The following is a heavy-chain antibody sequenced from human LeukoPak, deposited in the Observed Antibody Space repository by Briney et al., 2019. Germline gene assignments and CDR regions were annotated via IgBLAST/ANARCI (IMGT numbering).Heavy chain of an antibody. J-gene: IGHJ3*02. CDR2: VYYSGGT. CDR3: ARGFQSDFWSGYAHHAFDI. CDR1: GGSISSSTYY. Sequence: SETLSLTCTVSGGSISSSTYYWGWIRQPPGKGLEWIGTVYYSGGTSYYPSLKSRVTISVDTSKNQFSLKLSSVTAADTAVYYCARGFQSDFWSGYAHHAFDIWGQGTMVTVSS. V-gene: IGHV4-39*07. D-gene: IGHD3-3*01.